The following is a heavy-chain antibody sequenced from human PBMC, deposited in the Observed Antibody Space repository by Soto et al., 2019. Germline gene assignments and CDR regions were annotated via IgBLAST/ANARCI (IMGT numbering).Heavy chain of an antibody. Sequence: KFSCSDYGVIFNCDASSCVRQAPGQGLEWMGGVLGVFGTANYAQKFQGRVTITADKSTTTAYMELRSLRSEDTAVYYCARSSGSYSPTFFDHWGQGTLVTVSS. J-gene: IGHJ4*02. CDR1: GVIFNCDA. D-gene: IGHD1-26*01. V-gene: IGHV1-69*06. CDR2: VLGVFGTA. CDR3: ARSSGSYSPTFFDH.